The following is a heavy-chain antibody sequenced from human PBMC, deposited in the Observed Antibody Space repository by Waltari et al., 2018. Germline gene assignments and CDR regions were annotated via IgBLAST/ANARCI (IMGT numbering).Heavy chain of an antibody. D-gene: IGHD3-10*01. CDR2: IYYSGST. Sequence: QLQLQESGPGLVKPSETLSLTCTVSGGSISSSSYYWGWIRQPPGKGLEWIGSIYYSGSTYYNPSLKSRVTISVDTSKNQFSLKLSSVTAADTAVYYCARALDLWFVSRLAFDIWGQGTMVTVSS. CDR1: GGSISSSSYY. J-gene: IGHJ3*02. V-gene: IGHV4-39*01. CDR3: ARALDLWFVSRLAFDI.